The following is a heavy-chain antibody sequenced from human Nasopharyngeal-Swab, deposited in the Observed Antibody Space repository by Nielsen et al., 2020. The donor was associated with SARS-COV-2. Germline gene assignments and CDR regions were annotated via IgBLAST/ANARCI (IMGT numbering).Heavy chain of an antibody. J-gene: IGHJ4*02. CDR2: IKQDGSEK. Sequence: WIRQPPGKGLEWVANIKQDGSEKYYVDSVKGRFTISRDNAKNSLYLQMNGLRAEDTAVYYCARAIAAAGSYWGRGTLVTVSS. CDR3: ARAIAAAGSY. V-gene: IGHV3-7*03. D-gene: IGHD6-13*01.